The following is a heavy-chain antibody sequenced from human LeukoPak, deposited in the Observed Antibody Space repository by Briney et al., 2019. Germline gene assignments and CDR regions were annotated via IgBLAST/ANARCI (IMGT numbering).Heavy chain of an antibody. J-gene: IGHJ4*02. CDR3: ATMTEDIVVVPAV. CDR1: GYTFTGYY. CDR2: INPNSGGT. Sequence: ASVKVSCKASGYTFTGYYMHWVRQAPGQGLEWMGWINPNSGGTNYAQKFQGRVTMTRDTSISTAYMELSRLRSDDTAVYYCATMTEDIVVVPAVWGQGTLVTVSS. D-gene: IGHD2-2*01. V-gene: IGHV1-2*02.